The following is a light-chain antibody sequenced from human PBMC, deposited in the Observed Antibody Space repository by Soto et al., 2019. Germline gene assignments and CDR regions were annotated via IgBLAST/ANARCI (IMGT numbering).Light chain of an antibody. CDR2: DAS. V-gene: IGKV3-11*01. CDR3: QQRSNWPPT. CDR1: RSVSSY. Sequence: EIVLTQSPATLSLSPGESATLSCRATRSVSSYLAWYQQKPGQAPRLLIYDASNRATGIPARFSGSGSGTDFTLTISSLEPEDFAVYYCQQRSNWPPTFGGGTKVDIK. J-gene: IGKJ4*01.